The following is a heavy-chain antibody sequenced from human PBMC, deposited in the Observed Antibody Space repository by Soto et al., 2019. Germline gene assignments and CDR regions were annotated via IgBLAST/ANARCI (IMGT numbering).Heavy chain of an antibody. CDR3: ARLKGLDYYDSSGYYFSENGSHPYEH. CDR2: IYPGDSDT. Sequence: GESLKISCKGSGYSFTSYWIGWVRQMPGKGLEWMGIIYPGDSDTRYSPSFQGQVTIPADKSISTAYLQWSSLKASDTAMYYCARLKGLDYYDSSGYYFSENGSHPYEHSGPATLVTV. D-gene: IGHD3-22*01. V-gene: IGHV5-51*01. J-gene: IGHJ4*02. CDR1: GYSFTSYW.